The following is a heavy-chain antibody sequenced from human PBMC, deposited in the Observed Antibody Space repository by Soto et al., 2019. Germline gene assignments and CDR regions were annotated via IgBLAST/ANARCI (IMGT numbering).Heavy chain of an antibody. CDR1: GGFVTSGSYY. D-gene: IGHD1-1*01. J-gene: IGHJ3*02. V-gene: IGHV4-34*01. Sequence: SETLSLTCAVYGGFVTSGSYYWSWIRQPPGKGLEWIGEMSHSGGTHFNPSLKSRVTISVDTSKNQFKLKMSSVTAADTVLFYCARVERGTATTVVDAFDIWGPGTMVTVSS. CDR3: ARVERGTATTVVDAFDI. CDR2: MSHSGGT.